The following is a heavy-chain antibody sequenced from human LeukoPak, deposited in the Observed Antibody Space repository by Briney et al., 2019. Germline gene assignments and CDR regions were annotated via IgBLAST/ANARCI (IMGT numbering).Heavy chain of an antibody. D-gene: IGHD4-11*01. Sequence: PSETLSLTCAVSGYSISSGYYWGWIRQPPGKGLEWIGSIYHSGSTYYNPSLKSRVTISVGTSKNQFSLKLSSVTAADTAVYYCARRTVTTSYFDYWGQGTLVTVSS. J-gene: IGHJ4*02. CDR3: ARRTVTTSYFDY. V-gene: IGHV4-38-2*01. CDR2: IYHSGST. CDR1: GYSISSGYY.